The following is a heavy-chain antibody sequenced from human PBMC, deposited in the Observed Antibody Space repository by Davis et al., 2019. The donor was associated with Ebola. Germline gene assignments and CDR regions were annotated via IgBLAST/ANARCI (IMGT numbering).Heavy chain of an antibody. Sequence: GGSLRLSCAASGFTFSSNSMNWVRQAPGKGLEWVSAVTSSGGGTYYADSVKGRFTISRDNSKDTLYLQMNSLRVDDTAVYYCAKGGSGWPSDYSYGMGVWGKGTTVTVSS. CDR3: AKGGSGWPSDYSYGMGV. CDR1: GFTFSSNS. V-gene: IGHV3-23*01. J-gene: IGHJ6*04. D-gene: IGHD6-19*01. CDR2: VTSSGGGT.